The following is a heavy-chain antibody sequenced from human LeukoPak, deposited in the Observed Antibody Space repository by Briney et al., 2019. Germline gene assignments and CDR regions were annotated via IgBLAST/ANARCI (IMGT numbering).Heavy chain of an antibody. CDR3: ARGTSSGPGWYFQH. Sequence: GASVKVSCKASGFTFTSSAVQWVRQARGQRLEWIGWIVVGSGNTNYAQKLQGRVTMTTDTSTSTAYMELRSLRSDDTAVYYCARGTSSGPGWYFQHWGQGTLVTVSS. CDR2: IVVGSGNT. J-gene: IGHJ1*01. D-gene: IGHD6-19*01. CDR1: GFTFTSSA. V-gene: IGHV1-58*01.